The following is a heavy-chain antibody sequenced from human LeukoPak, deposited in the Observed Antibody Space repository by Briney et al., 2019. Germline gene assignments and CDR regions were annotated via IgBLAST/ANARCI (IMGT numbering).Heavy chain of an antibody. V-gene: IGHV1-69*04. D-gene: IGHD6-19*01. CDR1: GGTFISYA. J-gene: IGHJ4*02. Sequence: GASVKVSCKASGGTFISYAISWVRQAPGPGLEWMGRIIPILGIANYAQKFQGRVTITSDKSTSTAYMELSSLRSEDTAVYYCARAVAGTGGYDYWGQGTLVTVSS. CDR3: ARAVAGTGGYDY. CDR2: IIPILGIA.